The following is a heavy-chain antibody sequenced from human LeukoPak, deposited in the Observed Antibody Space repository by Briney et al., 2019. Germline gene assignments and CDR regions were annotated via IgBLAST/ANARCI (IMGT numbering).Heavy chain of an antibody. CDR2: INPSGGST. V-gene: IGHV1-46*01. Sequence: ASVKVSCKASGYTFTSYYMHWVRPAPGQGLEWMGIINPSGGSTSYAQKFQGRVTMTRDTSTSTVYMELSSLRSEDTAVYYCARPWYSRGWYVYWGQGTLVTVSS. D-gene: IGHD6-19*01. CDR1: GYTFTSYY. CDR3: ARPWYSRGWYVY. J-gene: IGHJ4*02.